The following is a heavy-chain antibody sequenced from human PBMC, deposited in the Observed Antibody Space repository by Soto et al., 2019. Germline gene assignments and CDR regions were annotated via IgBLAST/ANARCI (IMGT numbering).Heavy chain of an antibody. CDR3: AREAGYCSGGSCYSEATDY. CDR1: GGSISSGDYY. Sequence: QVQLQESGPGLVKPSQTLSLTCTVSGGSISSGDYYWSWIRQPPGKGLEWIGDIYYSGSTYYNPSLKSRVTISVDTSKNQFSLKLSSVTAADTAVYYCAREAGYCSGGSCYSEATDYWGQGTLVTVSS. V-gene: IGHV4-30-4*01. D-gene: IGHD2-15*01. CDR2: IYYSGST. J-gene: IGHJ4*02.